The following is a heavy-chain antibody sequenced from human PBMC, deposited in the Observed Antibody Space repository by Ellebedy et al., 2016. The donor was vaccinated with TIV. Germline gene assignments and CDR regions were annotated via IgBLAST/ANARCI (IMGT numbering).Heavy chain of an antibody. CDR3: ASSPFSTVWGGDFDY. CDR2: ISYDGSNK. Sequence: GGSLRLSCAASGFTFSSYAMSWVRQAPGKGLEWVAVISYDGSNKYSADSVKGRFTISKDNSKNTRYLQMNSLRVEDTVVYYCASSPFSTVWGGDFDYWGQGTLVTVSS. J-gene: IGHJ4*02. D-gene: IGHD3-16*01. V-gene: IGHV3-30-3*01. CDR1: GFTFSSYA.